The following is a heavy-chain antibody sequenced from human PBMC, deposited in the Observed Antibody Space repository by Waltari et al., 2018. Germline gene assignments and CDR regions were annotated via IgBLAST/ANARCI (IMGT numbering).Heavy chain of an antibody. D-gene: IGHD2-21*01. CDR3: ASQSYCGGDCSPPYFDY. CDR1: GFSPNTHEVG. CDR2: IYWNDDE. V-gene: IGHV2-5*01. J-gene: IGHJ4*02. Sequence: QITLKESGPTLVNPTQTLTLTCTFSGFSPNTHEVGVGWIRQPPGKALEWLAIIYWNDDERYSPSLKSRLTITQDTSKNQLVLTMTNMEAVDTATYYCASQSYCGGDCSPPYFDYWGQGILVTVSS.